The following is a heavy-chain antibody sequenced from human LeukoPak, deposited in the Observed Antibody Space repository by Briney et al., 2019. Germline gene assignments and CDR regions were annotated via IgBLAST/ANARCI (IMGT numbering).Heavy chain of an antibody. Sequence: GGSLRLSCAASGFTFSNSAMSCVRQAPGRGLEWVSPLSGSGIATYYADSVKGRFTISRDNSKNTLYLQMNSLRAEDTAVYYCAKGIYSSGWSYFDYWGHGTLVTVSS. CDR3: AKGIYSSGWSYFDY. J-gene: IGHJ4*01. D-gene: IGHD6-19*01. CDR1: GFTFSNSA. CDR2: LSGSGIAT. V-gene: IGHV3-23*01.